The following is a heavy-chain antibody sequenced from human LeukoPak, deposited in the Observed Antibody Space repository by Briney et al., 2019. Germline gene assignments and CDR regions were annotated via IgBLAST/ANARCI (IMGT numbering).Heavy chain of an antibody. D-gene: IGHD5-24*01. CDR2: IYSGGHT. J-gene: IGHJ6*03. CDR3: ARSTRDGYNHYHYYYMDV. CDR1: GFIVSSNY. V-gene: IGHV3-53*01. Sequence: GGSLRLSCAASGFIVSSNYMNWVRQAPGKGLEWVSVIYSGGHTYYTDSVKGRFTISRDNSNNTLYLHMNGLRPDDTAVYYCARSTRDGYNHYHYYYMDVWGKGTTVTVSS.